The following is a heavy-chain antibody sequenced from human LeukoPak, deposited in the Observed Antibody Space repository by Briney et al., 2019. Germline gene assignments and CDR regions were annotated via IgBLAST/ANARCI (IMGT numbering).Heavy chain of an antibody. CDR1: GYTFTGYY. J-gene: IGHJ4*02. V-gene: IGHV1-2*02. Sequence: ASVKVSCKASGYTFTGYYMHWVRQAPGQGLEWMGWINPNSGGTNYAQKFQGRVTMTRDTSISTACMELSRLRSDDTAVYYCARPTSQRFFQYSGYDYLSYWGQGTLVTVSS. D-gene: IGHD5-12*01. CDR2: INPNSGGT. CDR3: ARPTSQRFFQYSGYDYLSY.